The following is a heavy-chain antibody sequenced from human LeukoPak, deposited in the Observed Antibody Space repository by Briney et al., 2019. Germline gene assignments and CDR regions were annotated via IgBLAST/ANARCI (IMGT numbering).Heavy chain of an antibody. Sequence: PGGSLRLSCAASGISFSNYSMNWVRQAPGKGLEWVSSISSSSSYIYYADSVKGRFTISRDNAKNSLYLQMNSLRAEDTAVYYCARSIRGYSSGWYYFDYWGQGTLITVSS. CDR2: ISSSSSYI. V-gene: IGHV3-21*04. D-gene: IGHD6-19*01. CDR1: GISFSNYS. CDR3: ARSIRGYSSGWYYFDY. J-gene: IGHJ4*02.